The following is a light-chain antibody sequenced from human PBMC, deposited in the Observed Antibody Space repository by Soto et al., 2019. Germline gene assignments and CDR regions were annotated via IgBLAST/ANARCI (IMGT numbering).Light chain of an antibody. J-gene: IGLJ1*01. Sequence: QSVLTQPASVSDSPGQSITISCTGTSSDVGGSNFVSWYQQHPGRPPKLIIYDVANRPSGVSNRFSGSKSGSTASLIISRLQTGDEADYYCVSYTSSTTYVFGTGTKVTVL. CDR2: DVA. V-gene: IGLV2-14*03. CDR3: VSYTSSTTYV. CDR1: SSDVGGSNF.